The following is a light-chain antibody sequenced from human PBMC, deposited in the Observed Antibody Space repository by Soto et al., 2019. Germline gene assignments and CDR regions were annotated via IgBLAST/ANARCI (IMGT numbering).Light chain of an antibody. CDR2: DAS. V-gene: IGKV3-11*01. J-gene: IGKJ1*01. CDR1: QSVSSY. CDR3: QQRSNWLRT. Sequence: EIVLTQSPATLSLSLGERATLSCRASQSVSSYLAWYRQKPGQAPRLLIYDASNRATGIPARFSGSGSGTDFTLTISSLEPEDFAVYYCQQRSNWLRTFGQGTKVDIK.